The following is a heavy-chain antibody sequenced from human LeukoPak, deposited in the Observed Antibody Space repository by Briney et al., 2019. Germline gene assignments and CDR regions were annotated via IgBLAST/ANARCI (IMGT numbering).Heavy chain of an antibody. CDR2: IRSKAYGGTT. CDR3: TRSFATAYYFDY. CDR1: GFTFGDYA. V-gene: IGHV3-49*04. Sequence: GGPLRLSCTASGFTFGDYAMSWVRQAPGKGLEWVGFIRSKAYGGTTEYAASVKGRFTISRDDSKSIAYLQMNSLKTEDTAVYYCTRSFATAYYFDYWGQGTLVTVSS. J-gene: IGHJ4*02. D-gene: IGHD3-3*01.